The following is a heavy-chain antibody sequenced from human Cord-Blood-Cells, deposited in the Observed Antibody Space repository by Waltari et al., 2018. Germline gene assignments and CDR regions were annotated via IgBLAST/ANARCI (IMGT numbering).Heavy chain of an antibody. CDR2: IYYSGST. CDR3: ARSLLLHSSGYDFDY. D-gene: IGHD3-22*01. J-gene: IGHJ4*02. CDR1: GGYISSSSYY. Sequence: QLQLQESGPGLVKPSETLSLTCTVSGGYISSSSYYWGWIRQPPGKGLEWIGSIYYSGSTYYNPSLKSRVTISVDTSKNQFSLKLSSVTAADTAVYYCARSLLLHSSGYDFDYWGQGTLVTVSS. V-gene: IGHV4-39*01.